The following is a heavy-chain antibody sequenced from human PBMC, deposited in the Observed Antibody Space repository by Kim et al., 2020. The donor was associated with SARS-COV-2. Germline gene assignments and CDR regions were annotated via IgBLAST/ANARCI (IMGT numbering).Heavy chain of an antibody. CDR3: ARAALSLGYSGYVVDYYMDV. CDR2: IYYSGST. J-gene: IGHJ6*03. V-gene: IGHV4-39*01. CDR1: GGSISSSSYY. D-gene: IGHD5-12*01. Sequence: SETLSLTCTVSGGSISSSSYYWGWIRQPPGKGLEWIGSIYYSGSTYYNPSLKSRVTISVDTSKNQFSLKLTSVTAADTAVYYCARAALSLGYSGYVVDYYMDVWGKGTTVTVSS.